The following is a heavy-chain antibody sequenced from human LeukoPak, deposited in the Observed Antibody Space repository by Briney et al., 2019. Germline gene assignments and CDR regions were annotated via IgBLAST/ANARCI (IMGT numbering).Heavy chain of an antibody. V-gene: IGHV1-69*06. CDR3: AREDDTGRYMGDDAFDI. J-gene: IGHJ3*02. CDR1: GGTFNSYA. CDR2: IIPMSDTA. Sequence: ASVKVSCKASGGTFNSYAISWVRQAPGQGLEWMGGIIPMSDTANYPQKFRGRLTITADIPTSTVYMELSSLRSEDKAVYYCAREDDTGRYMGDDAFDIWGQGRMVTVSS. D-gene: IGHD1-26*01.